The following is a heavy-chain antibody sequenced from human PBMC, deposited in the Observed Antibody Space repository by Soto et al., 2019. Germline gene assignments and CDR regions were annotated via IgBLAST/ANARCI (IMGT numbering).Heavy chain of an antibody. Sequence: EVQLLESGGSLVQPGGSLRLSCAASGFTFSSYAMSWVRQAPGKGLEWVSIISGSGDSTYYADSVKGRFTISRDNSKNTLYLQMNCLRAEDTAIYYCAKRGSGSQLDYWGQGTLVTVSS. J-gene: IGHJ4*02. D-gene: IGHD1-26*01. CDR3: AKRGSGSQLDY. V-gene: IGHV3-23*01. CDR2: ISGSGDST. CDR1: GFTFSSYA.